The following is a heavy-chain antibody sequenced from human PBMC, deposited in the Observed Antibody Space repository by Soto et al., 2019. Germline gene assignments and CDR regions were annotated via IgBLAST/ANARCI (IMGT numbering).Heavy chain of an antibody. V-gene: IGHV4-30-4*01. CDR1: GGSISSGDYY. CDR3: AREYSSSLTFDY. D-gene: IGHD6-6*01. CDR2: IYYSGST. Sequence: TSETLSLTCTVSGGSISSGDYYWSWIRQPPGKGLEWIGYIYYSGSTYYNPSLKSRVTISVDTSKNQFSLKLSSVTAADTAVYYCAREYSSSLTFDYWGQGTLVTVSS. J-gene: IGHJ4*02.